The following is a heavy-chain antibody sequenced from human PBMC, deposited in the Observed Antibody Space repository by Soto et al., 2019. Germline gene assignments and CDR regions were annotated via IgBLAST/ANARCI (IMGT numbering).Heavy chain of an antibody. J-gene: IGHJ5*02. CDR1: RFTFSSYA. V-gene: IGHV3-30-3*01. Sequence: PGGSLTLSCAPFRFTFSSYALHWVPQAPGKGLEWVAVISYDGSNKYYADSVKGRFTISRDNSKNTLYLQMNSLRVEDTAVYNCNTVTHIWFDPWGEATLITVSS. CDR2: ISYDGSNK. CDR3: NTVTHIWFDP. D-gene: IGHD4-4*01.